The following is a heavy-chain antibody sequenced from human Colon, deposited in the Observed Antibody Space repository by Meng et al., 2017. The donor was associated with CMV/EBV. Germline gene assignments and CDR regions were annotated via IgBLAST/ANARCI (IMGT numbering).Heavy chain of an antibody. CDR2: IYHSGST. CDR3: ARDELRYCSTASCYLYKWFDP. D-gene: IGHD2-2*01. CDR1: GYSISSGYY. V-gene: IGHV4-38-2*02. Sequence: GSLRLSCTVSGYSISSGYYWGWIRQPPGKGLEWIGSIYHSGSTYYNPSLRGRVTISLDTSKNQFSLKLSSVTAADTAVYYCARDELRYCSTASCYLYKWFDPWGQGTLVTVSS. J-gene: IGHJ5*02.